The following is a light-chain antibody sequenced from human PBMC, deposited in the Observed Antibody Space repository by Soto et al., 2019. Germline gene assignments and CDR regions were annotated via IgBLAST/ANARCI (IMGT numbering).Light chain of an antibody. CDR2: GAS. CDR1: QSVSSN. J-gene: IGKJ5*01. V-gene: IGKV3-15*01. Sequence: EIVMTQSPATLSVSPGARDTLSCRARQSVSSNLAWYPQKPGQAPRLLIYGASTRATGIPARFSGSGSGTDFTLTISRLEPEDFAVYYCQQFGSSPPRITFGQGTRLEI. CDR3: QQFGSSPPRIT.